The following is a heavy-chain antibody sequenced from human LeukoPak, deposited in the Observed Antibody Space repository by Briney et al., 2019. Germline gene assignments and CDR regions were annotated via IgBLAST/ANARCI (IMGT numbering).Heavy chain of an antibody. CDR3: ARAGTKLGKSFDY. Sequence: SETLSLTCTVSGYSISTGYYWGWIRQPPGKGLEWIGSIYYSGSTYYNPSLKSRVTISVDTSKNQFSLKLSSVTAADTAVYYCARAGTKLGKSFDYWGQGTLVTVSS. CDR2: IYYSGST. V-gene: IGHV4-38-2*02. CDR1: GYSISTGYY. D-gene: IGHD1-1*01. J-gene: IGHJ4*02.